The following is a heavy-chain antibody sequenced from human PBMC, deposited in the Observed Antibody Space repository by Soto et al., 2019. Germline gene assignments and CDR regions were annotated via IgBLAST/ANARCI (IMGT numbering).Heavy chain of an antibody. CDR3: ARGNPVPLDY. CDR1: GGSISSSSYF. Sequence: SETLALTCTVYGGSISSSSYFWGWIRQPPGKGLEWIGSIYYSGGTYYNPSLKSRVTISVDRSKNQFSLKLSSVTAADTAVYYCARGNPVPLDYWGQGTLVTVSS. J-gene: IGHJ4*02. V-gene: IGHV4-39*07. D-gene: IGHD1-1*01. CDR2: IYYSGGT.